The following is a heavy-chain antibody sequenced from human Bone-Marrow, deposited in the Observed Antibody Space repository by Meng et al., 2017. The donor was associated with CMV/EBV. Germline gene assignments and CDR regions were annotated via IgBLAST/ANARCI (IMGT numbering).Heavy chain of an antibody. V-gene: IGHV1-24*01. CDR1: GYTLTELS. J-gene: IGHJ4*02. Sequence: ASVKVSCKVSGYTLTELSMHWVRQAPGKGLEWMGGFDPEDGETIYAQKFQGRVTMTEDTSTDTAYMELSSLRSEDTAVYYCARQPFVHDYGDYVGLLDYWGQGTLVTVSS. CDR2: FDPEDGET. CDR3: ARQPFVHDYGDYVGLLDY. D-gene: IGHD4-17*01.